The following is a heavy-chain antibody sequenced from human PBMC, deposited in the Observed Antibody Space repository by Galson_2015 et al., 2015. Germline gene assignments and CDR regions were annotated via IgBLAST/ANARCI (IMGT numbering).Heavy chain of an antibody. D-gene: IGHD5-18*01. Sequence: LSLTCTVSGGSISSYYWSWIRQPPGKGLEWIGYIYYSGSTNYNPSLKSRVTISVDTSKNQFSLKLSSVTAADTAVYYCARGDRGYFWFDPWGQGTLVTVSS. CDR3: ARGDRGYFWFDP. J-gene: IGHJ5*02. CDR2: IYYSGST. CDR1: GGSISSYY. V-gene: IGHV4-59*01.